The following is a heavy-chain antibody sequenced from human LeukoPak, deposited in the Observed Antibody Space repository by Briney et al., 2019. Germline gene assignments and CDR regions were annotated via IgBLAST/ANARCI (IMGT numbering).Heavy chain of an antibody. Sequence: APVKVSCKDSGFTFTSSAVQWVRQARGQRLEWIGWIVVGSGNTNYAQKFQERVTITRDMSTSRAYMELSSLRYEDTAVYYCAADLTASSTRRFDPWGQGTLVTVSS. CDR2: IVVGSGNT. J-gene: IGHJ5*02. D-gene: IGHD2-2*01. CDR1: GFTFTSSA. CDR3: AADLTASSTRRFDP. V-gene: IGHV1-58*01.